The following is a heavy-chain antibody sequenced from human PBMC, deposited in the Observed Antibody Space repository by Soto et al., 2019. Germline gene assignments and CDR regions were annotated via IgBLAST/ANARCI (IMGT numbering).Heavy chain of an antibody. J-gene: IGHJ5*02. Sequence: ASVKVSCKASGGTFSSYTISWVRQAPGQGLEWMGRIIPILGIANYAQKFQGRVTITADKSTSTAYMELSSLRSEDTAVYYCARDPGPIGVVIDWFDPWGQGTLVTVS. D-gene: IGHD3-3*01. V-gene: IGHV1-69*04. CDR1: GGTFSSYT. CDR2: IIPILGIA. CDR3: ARDPGPIGVVIDWFDP.